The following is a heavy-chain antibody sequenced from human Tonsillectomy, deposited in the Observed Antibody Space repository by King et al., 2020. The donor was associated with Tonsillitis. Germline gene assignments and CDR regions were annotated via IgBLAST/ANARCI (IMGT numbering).Heavy chain of an antibody. CDR2: ISRSSSDI. CDR1: EFTFSNYT. D-gene: IGHD1-14*01. Sequence: DVQLVESGGGLVKPGGSLRLSCAASEFTFSNYTMNWVRQAPGKGLEWVSSISRSSSDIHYADSVKGRFTISRDNAKDSLYLKMNSLRAEDTAVYYCAGDRNRGDLYEYGMDGWGQGTTVTVSS. V-gene: IGHV3-21*01. CDR3: AGDRNRGDLYEYGMDG. J-gene: IGHJ6*02.